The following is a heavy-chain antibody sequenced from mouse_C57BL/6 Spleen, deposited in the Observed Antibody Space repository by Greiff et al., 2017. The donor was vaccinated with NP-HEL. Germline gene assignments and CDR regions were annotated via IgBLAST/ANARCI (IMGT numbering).Heavy chain of an antibody. D-gene: IGHD1-1*01. J-gene: IGHJ1*03. Sequence: QVQLQQPGAELVKPGASVKMSCKASGYTFTSYWITWVKQRPGQGLEWIGDIYPGSGSTNYNEKFKSKATLTVDKSSSTAYMQLSSLTSEDSAVYYCARPYYGSSDWYFDVWGTGTTVTVSS. V-gene: IGHV1-55*01. CDR2: IYPGSGST. CDR1: GYTFTSYW. CDR3: ARPYYGSSDWYFDV.